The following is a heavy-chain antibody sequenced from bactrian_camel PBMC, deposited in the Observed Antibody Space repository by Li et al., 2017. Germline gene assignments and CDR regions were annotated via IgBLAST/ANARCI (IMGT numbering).Heavy chain of an antibody. CDR2: IWTGGGNT. D-gene: IGHD3*01. Sequence: HVQLVESGGGSVQAGGALRLSCTASGHTYSIASFGWFRQAPGKEREGVATIWTGGGNTFYADSVKGRFTISTISADTTDTSYLQMNNLKPEDTGVYYCAADHSWHRCPPRQCGYSFWGRGTQVTVS. CDR1: GHTYSIAS. CDR3: AADHSWHRCPPRQCGYSF. J-gene: IGHJ4*01. V-gene: IGHV3-3*01.